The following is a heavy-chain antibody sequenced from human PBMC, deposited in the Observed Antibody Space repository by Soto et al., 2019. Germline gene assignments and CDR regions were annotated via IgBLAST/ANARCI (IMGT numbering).Heavy chain of an antibody. CDR3: ARGKYYDVSTGYSTFDP. CDR1: GFTLSTYA. CDR2: ITGSGGST. J-gene: IGHJ5*02. D-gene: IGHD3-9*01. V-gene: IGHV3-23*01. Sequence: PGGSLRLSCVASGFTLSTYAMSWVRQAPGKGLEWVSGITGSGGSTYYADSVKGRFTISRDNAKNTLFLQMNSLRVEDTAVYYWARGKYYDVSTGYSTFDPWGQGVPVTVSS.